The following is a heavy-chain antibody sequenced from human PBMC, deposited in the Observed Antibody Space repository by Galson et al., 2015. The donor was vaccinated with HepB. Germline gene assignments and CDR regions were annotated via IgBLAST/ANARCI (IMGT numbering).Heavy chain of an antibody. CDR3: ARGAVTVTTSRAYFDY. V-gene: IGHV4-34*01. Sequence: TLSLTCAVYGGSFSGYYWSWIRQPPGKGLEWIGEINHSGSTNYNPSLKSRVAISVDTSKNQFSLKLSSVTAADTAVYYCARGAVTVTTSRAYFDYWGQGTLVTVSS. CDR2: INHSGST. CDR1: GGSFSGYY. J-gene: IGHJ4*02. D-gene: IGHD4-17*01.